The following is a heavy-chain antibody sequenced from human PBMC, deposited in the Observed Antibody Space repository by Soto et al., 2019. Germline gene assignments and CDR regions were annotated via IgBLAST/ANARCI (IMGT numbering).Heavy chain of an antibody. CDR1: GDSVSSSNYY. D-gene: IGHD4-17*01. Sequence: SETLSLTCTVSGDSVSSSNYYWGWSRQPPGKGLECIGSIYYRGSTYYNPSLRSRLTLSVDTSKNQFFLKLTSVTAADTAVYYCARNDGGPFDYWGRGILVTVSS. CDR2: IYYRGST. J-gene: IGHJ4*02. CDR3: ARNDGGPFDY. V-gene: IGHV4-39*01.